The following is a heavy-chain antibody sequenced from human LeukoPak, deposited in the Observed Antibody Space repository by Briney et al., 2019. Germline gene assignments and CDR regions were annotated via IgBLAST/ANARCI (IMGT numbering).Heavy chain of an antibody. D-gene: IGHD3-22*01. J-gene: IGHJ4*02. CDR3: ASFDSSGFHFDY. CDR2: INHSGST. CDR1: GVSFSGYY. Sequence: SETLSLTCAVYGVSFSGYYWSWIRQPPGKGLEWIGEINHSGSTNYNPSLKSRVTISVDTSKNQFSLKLSSVTAADTAVYYCASFDSSGFHFDYWGQGTLVTVSS. V-gene: IGHV4-34*01.